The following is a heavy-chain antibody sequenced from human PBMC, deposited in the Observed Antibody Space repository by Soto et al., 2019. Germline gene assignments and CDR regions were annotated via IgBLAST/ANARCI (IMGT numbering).Heavy chain of an antibody. D-gene: IGHD6-19*01. CDR3: ARGRLNSSGRHRGFPDY. V-gene: IGHV1-18*01. J-gene: IGHJ4*02. CDR2: INADNGDT. Sequence: ASVKVSCKASGYTFTHYVIHWVRQAPGHSLEWMGWINADNGDTNYAQKLQGRVTMTTDTSTSTAHMELRSLRSDDTAVYYCARGRLNSSGRHRGFPDYWGQGTLVTVSS. CDR1: GYTFTHYV.